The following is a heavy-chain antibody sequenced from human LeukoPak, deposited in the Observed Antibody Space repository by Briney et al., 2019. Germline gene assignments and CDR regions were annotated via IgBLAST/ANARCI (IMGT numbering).Heavy chain of an antibody. CDR3: AKNGGLLWFGELSMPTYYYYYMDV. Sequence: ASVKVSCKASGYTFTGYYMHWVRQAPGQGLEWMGWINPNSGGTNYAQKFQGRVTMTRDTSISTAYMELSRLRSDDTAVYYCAKNGGLLWFGELSMPTYYYYYMDVWGKGTTVTVSS. CDR1: GYTFTGYY. J-gene: IGHJ6*03. D-gene: IGHD3-10*01. CDR2: INPNSGGT. V-gene: IGHV1-2*02.